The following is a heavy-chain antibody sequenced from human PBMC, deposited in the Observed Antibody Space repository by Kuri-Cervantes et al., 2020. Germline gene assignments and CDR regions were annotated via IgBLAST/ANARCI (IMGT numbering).Heavy chain of an antibody. CDR2: ISYDGSNK. CDR3: AREGDYGDYVYYYGMDV. D-gene: IGHD4-17*01. Sequence: GESLKISCAASGFSFSSYTMNWVRQAPGKGLEWVAVISYDGSNKYYADSVRGRFTISRDNSKNTLYLQMNSLRAEDTAVYYCAREGDYGDYVYYYGMDVWGQGTTVTVSS. J-gene: IGHJ6*02. CDR1: GFSFSSYT. V-gene: IGHV3-30-3*01.